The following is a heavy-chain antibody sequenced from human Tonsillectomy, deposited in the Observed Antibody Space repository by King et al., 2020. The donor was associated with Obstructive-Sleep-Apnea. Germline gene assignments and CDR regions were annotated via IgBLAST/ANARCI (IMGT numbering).Heavy chain of an antibody. CDR3: ARVGFGELLAYYYYGMDV. D-gene: IGHD1-26*01. J-gene: IGHJ6*02. CDR1: GFTFSSYA. Sequence: HVQLVESGGGVVQPGRSLRLSCAASGFTFSSYAMHWVRQAPGKGLEWVAVISYDGSNKYYADSVKGRFTISRDNSRNTLYLQMNSLRAEDTAVYYCARVGFGELLAYYYYGMDVWGQGTTVTVSS. CDR2: ISYDGSNK. V-gene: IGHV3-30*04.